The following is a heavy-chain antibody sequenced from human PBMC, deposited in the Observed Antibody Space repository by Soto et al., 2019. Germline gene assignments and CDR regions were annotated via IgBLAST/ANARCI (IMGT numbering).Heavy chain of an antibody. CDR1: GYSFTGYG. Sequence: QVQLVQSGAEVKKPGASVKVSCKPSGYSFTGYGISWVRRAPGQGLEWMVWLSAYNGNTNYAQNLQGRVTMNTDASTSTASMELTSRKSDATAVYSWAKAAGVAAAAPPGHYWGQGTLVTVSS. D-gene: IGHD6-13*01. CDR3: AKAAGVAAAAPPGHY. CDR2: LSAYNGNT. J-gene: IGHJ4*02. V-gene: IGHV1-18*01.